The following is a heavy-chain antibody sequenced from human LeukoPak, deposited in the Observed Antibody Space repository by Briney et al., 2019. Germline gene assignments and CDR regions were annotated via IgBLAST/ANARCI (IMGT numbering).Heavy chain of an antibody. CDR1: GGTFSSYA. J-gene: IGHJ6*04. V-gene: IGHV1-69*06. Sequence: ASVKVSCKASGGTFSSYAISWVRQAPGQGLGWMGGIIPIFGTANYAQKFQGRVTITADKSTSTAYMGLSSLRSEDTAVYYCARTRRPLPPYYYYYGMDVWGKGTTVTVSS. CDR3: ARTRRPLPPYYYYYGMDV. D-gene: IGHD6-25*01. CDR2: IIPIFGTA.